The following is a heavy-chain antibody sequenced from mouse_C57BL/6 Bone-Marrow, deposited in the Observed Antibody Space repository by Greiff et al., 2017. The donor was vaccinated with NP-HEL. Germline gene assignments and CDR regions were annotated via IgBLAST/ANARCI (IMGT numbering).Heavy chain of an antibody. V-gene: IGHV1-15*01. D-gene: IGHD1-1*01. Sequence: VQLKESGAELVRPGASVTLSCKASGYTFTDYEMHWVKQTPVHGLEWIGAIDPETGGTAYNQKFKGKAILTADKSSSTAYMELRSLTSEDSAVYYCTREGHYYGSSYFDYWGQGTTLTVSS. CDR1: GYTFTDYE. J-gene: IGHJ2*01. CDR2: IDPETGGT. CDR3: TREGHYYGSSYFDY.